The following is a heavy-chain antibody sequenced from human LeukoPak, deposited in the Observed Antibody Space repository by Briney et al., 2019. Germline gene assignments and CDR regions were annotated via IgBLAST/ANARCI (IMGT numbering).Heavy chain of an antibody. Sequence: SETLSLTCSVSGGFISGYYWTWIRQPPGKRLEWLGYIYSTGSTNYNPSLKSRVTISVDTSKNQFSLKLSSVTAADTAVYYCARIYRPGHDAFDIWGQGTMVTVSS. V-gene: IGHV4-59*08. CDR1: GGFISGYY. CDR3: ARIYRPGHDAFDI. D-gene: IGHD2-2*02. CDR2: IYSTGST. J-gene: IGHJ3*02.